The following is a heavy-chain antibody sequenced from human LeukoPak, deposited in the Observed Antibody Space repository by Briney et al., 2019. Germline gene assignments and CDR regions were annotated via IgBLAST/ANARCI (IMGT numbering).Heavy chain of an antibody. D-gene: IGHD2/OR15-2a*01. V-gene: IGHV4-39*07. CDR2: IYYSGST. J-gene: IGHJ5*02. CDR1: GGSISSSSYY. Sequence: ETLSLTCTVSGGSISSSSYYWGWIRQPPGKGLEWIGSIYYSGSTYYNPSLKSRVTISVDTSKNQFSLKLSSVTAADTAVYYCARQIDQGLFDPWGQGTLVTVSS. CDR3: ARQIDQGLFDP.